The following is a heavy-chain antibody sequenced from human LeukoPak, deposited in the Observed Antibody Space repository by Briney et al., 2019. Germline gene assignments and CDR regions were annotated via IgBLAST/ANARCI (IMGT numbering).Heavy chain of an antibody. D-gene: IGHD3-22*01. J-gene: IGHJ5*02. CDR2: INHSGST. CDR1: GGSISSSSYY. CDR3: ASHYYYDSSGYLP. Sequence: SETLSLTCTVSGGSISSSSYYWSWIRQPPGKGLEWIGEINHSGSTNYSPSLKSRVTLSVDTSKNQFSLRLSSVTAADTAVYYCASHYYYDSSGYLPWGQGTLVTVSS. V-gene: IGHV4-39*07.